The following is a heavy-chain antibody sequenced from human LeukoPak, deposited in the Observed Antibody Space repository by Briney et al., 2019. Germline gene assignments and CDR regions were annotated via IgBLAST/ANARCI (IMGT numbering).Heavy chain of an antibody. Sequence: SETLSVTCAVYGGTFSGYYWSWIRQPPGKGLEWIGEINHSGSTNYNPSLKSRVTISVDTSKNQFSLKLSSVTAADTAVYYCARMSAAVDYWGQGTLVTVSS. CDR3: ARMSAAVDY. CDR1: GGTFSGYY. V-gene: IGHV4-34*01. D-gene: IGHD6-13*01. CDR2: INHSGST. J-gene: IGHJ4*02.